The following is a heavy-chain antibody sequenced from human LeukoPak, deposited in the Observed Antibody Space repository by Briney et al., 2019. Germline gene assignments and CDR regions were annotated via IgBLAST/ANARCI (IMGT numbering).Heavy chain of an antibody. J-gene: IGHJ4*02. D-gene: IGHD6-6*01. CDR3: AREGRRAARPWDY. V-gene: IGHV3-30*03. CDR2: ISYDGSNK. Sequence: PGGSLRLSCAASGFTFSSYGMHWVRQAPGKGLEWVAVISYDGSNKYYADSVKGRFTISRDNSKNTLYLQMNSLRAEDTAVYYCAREGRRAARPWDYWGQGTLVTVSS. CDR1: GFTFSSYG.